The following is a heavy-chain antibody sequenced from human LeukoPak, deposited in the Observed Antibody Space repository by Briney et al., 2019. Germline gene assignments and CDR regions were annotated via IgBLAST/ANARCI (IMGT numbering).Heavy chain of an antibody. Sequence: PGGSLRLSCAASGFTFSSYEMNWVRQAPGKGLEWVSYISSSGTTIYYADSVKGRFTISRDNAKNSLYLQMNSLRAEDTAVYYCARSTQTGLYYYGMDVWGQGTTVTVSS. D-gene: IGHD1-1*01. CDR2: ISSSGTTI. CDR1: GFTFSSYE. V-gene: IGHV3-48*03. J-gene: IGHJ6*02. CDR3: ARSTQTGLYYYGMDV.